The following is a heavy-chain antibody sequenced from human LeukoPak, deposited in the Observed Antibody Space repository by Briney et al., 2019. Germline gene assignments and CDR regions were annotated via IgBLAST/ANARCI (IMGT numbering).Heavy chain of an antibody. CDR1: GGSISSYY. CDR2: IYYSGST. V-gene: IGHV4-59*12. Sequence: SETLSLTCTVSGGSISSYYWSWIRQPPGKGLEWIGYIYYSGSTNYNPSLKSRVTISVDTSKNQFSLKLSSVTAADTAVYYCARDPGLYYFDYWGQGVLVTVSS. CDR3: ARDPGLYYFDY. J-gene: IGHJ4*02. D-gene: IGHD6-25*01.